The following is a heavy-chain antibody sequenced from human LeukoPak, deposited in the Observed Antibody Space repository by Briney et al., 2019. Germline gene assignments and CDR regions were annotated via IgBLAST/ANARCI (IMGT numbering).Heavy chain of an antibody. CDR1: GFTFSAYS. Sequence: GGSLRLSCAASGFTFSAYSMNWVRQAPGKGLEWVSSISSGSSYIYYADSVKGRFTISRDNAKNSLYLQMNSLRAEDTAVYYCASASLITMVRGVISALDYWGQGTLVTVSS. D-gene: IGHD3-10*01. J-gene: IGHJ4*02. CDR3: ASASLITMVRGVISALDY. CDR2: ISSGSSYI. V-gene: IGHV3-21*01.